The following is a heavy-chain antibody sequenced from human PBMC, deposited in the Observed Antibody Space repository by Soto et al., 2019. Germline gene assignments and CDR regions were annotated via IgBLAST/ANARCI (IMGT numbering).Heavy chain of an antibody. CDR2: ISGSGGST. CDR1: GFTFSSYA. J-gene: IGHJ4*02. V-gene: IGHV3-23*01. D-gene: IGHD2-15*01. CDR3: ASVVVVADPNDY. Sequence: PGGSLRLSCAASGFTFSSYAMSWVRQAPGKGLEWVSAISGSGGSTYYADSVKGRFTISRDNAKNTLYLQMNRLRAEDTAVYYCASVVVVADPNDYWGQGTLVTVSS.